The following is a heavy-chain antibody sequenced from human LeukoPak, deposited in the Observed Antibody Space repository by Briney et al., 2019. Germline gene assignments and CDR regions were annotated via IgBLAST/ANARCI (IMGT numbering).Heavy chain of an antibody. CDR3: ARDSGTTGEVKFDP. Sequence: PSETLSLTCAVSGGSITSANWWSWVRQTAGKGLEWIGRMYPSGSNYNPSLKSRVTMSIDTSTNQLSLKLSSVTAADTAVYYCARDSGTTGEVKFDPWGQGTLVTVSS. V-gene: IGHV4-4*07. J-gene: IGHJ5*02. CDR2: MYPSGS. D-gene: IGHD3-10*01. CDR1: GGSITSANW.